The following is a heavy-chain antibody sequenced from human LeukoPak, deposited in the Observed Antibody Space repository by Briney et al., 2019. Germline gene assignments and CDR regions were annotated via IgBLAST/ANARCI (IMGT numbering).Heavy chain of an antibody. CDR1: GYTFTGYY. CDR2: INPNSGGT. V-gene: IGHV1-2*02. CDR3: ERECRSTSCYGGGPYYYYYGMDV. D-gene: IGHD2-2*01. J-gene: IGHJ6*02. Sequence: ASVKVSCKASGYTFTGYYMHWVRQAPGQGLEGMGWINPNSGGTNYAQKFQGRVTMTRDTSISTAYMELSRLRSDDTAVYYCERECRSTSCYGGGPYYYYYGMDVWGQGTTVTVSS.